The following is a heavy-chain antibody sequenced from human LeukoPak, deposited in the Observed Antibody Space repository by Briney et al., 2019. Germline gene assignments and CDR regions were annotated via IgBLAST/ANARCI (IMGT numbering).Heavy chain of an antibody. CDR3: AKGAYSSGWYADY. CDR2: ISGSGGST. Sequence: PGGSLRLSCAASGFTFSDYSMNWVRQAPGKGLEWVSAISGSGGSTYYADSVKGRFTISRDNSKNTLYLQMNSLRAEDTAVYYCAKGAYSSGWYADYWGQGTLVTVSS. J-gene: IGHJ4*02. D-gene: IGHD6-19*01. CDR1: GFTFSDYS. V-gene: IGHV3-23*01.